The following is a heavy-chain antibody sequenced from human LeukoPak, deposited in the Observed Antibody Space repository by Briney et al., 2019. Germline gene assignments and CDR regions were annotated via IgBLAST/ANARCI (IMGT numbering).Heavy chain of an antibody. CDR1: GGTFSSYA. CDR2: IIPIFGTA. J-gene: IGHJ4*02. CDR3: ASRPYDSSGYYYIPFDY. Sequence: ASVKVSCKASGGTFSSYAISWVRQAPGQGLEWMGGIIPIFGTANYAQKFQGRVTITTDESTSTAYMELSSLRSEDTAVYYCASRPYDSSGYYYIPFDYRGQGTLVTVSS. D-gene: IGHD3-22*01. V-gene: IGHV1-69*05.